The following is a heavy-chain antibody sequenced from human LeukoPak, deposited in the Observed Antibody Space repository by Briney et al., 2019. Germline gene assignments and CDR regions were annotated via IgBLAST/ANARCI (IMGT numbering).Heavy chain of an antibody. J-gene: IGHJ4*02. Sequence: SVKVSCKASGGTFSTYAISWVRQAPGQGLEWMGGIIPIFGTANYAQKFQGRVTITADESTSTAYMELSSLRSEDTAVYYCASKRGYSYGFDYWGQGALVTVSS. D-gene: IGHD5-18*01. CDR2: IIPIFGTA. V-gene: IGHV1-69*13. CDR3: ASKRGYSYGFDY. CDR1: GGTFSTYA.